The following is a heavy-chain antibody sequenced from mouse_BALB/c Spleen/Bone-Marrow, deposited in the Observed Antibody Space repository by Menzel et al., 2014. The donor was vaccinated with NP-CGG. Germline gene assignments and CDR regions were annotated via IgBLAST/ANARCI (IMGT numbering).Heavy chain of an antibody. Sequence: EVKLMESGGGLVQPGGSLKLSCAASGFTFSSYTMSWVRQTPEKRLEWVAYISNGGGSTYYPDTVKGRFTISRGNAKNTLYLQMSSLKSEDTAMYYCARLITTYFDYWGQGTTLTVSS. J-gene: IGHJ2*01. CDR2: ISNGGGST. CDR1: GFTFSSYT. V-gene: IGHV5-12-2*01. CDR3: ARLITTYFDY. D-gene: IGHD1-1*01.